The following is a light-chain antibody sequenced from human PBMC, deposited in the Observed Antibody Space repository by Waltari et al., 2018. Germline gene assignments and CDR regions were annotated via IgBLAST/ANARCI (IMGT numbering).Light chain of an antibody. CDR2: RAS. Sequence: DVNTNVDWYHQRPGQSPRRLIYRASRRASGIPDRFSGGGSGTEFRLTISRLEAEDFGLYFCLQCSQLPGTFGQGTKVEIK. CDR1: DVNTN. V-gene: IGKV2-30*01. CDR3: LQCSQLPGT. J-gene: IGKJ1*01.